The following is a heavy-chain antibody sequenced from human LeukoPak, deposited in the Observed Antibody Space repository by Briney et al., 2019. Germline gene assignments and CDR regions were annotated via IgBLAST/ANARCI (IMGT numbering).Heavy chain of an antibody. CDR3: ARDRSLLLWFGELLPGYSWYFDY. D-gene: IGHD3-10*01. V-gene: IGHV3-30-3*01. Sequence: GGSLRLSCAASGFTFSSYAMHWVRQAPGKGLEWVAVISYDGSNKYYADSVKGRFTISRDNSKNTLYLQMNSLRAEDTAVYYCARDRSLLLWFGELLPGYSWYFDYWGQGTLVTVSS. CDR2: ISYDGSNK. J-gene: IGHJ4*02. CDR1: GFTFSSYA.